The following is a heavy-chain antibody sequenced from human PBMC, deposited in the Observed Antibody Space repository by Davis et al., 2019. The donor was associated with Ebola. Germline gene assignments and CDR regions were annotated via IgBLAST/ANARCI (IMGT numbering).Heavy chain of an antibody. Sequence: GESLKISCAGSGFIFTNYAMSWVRQAPGKGLEWLAHINTDGSTITYAGSMKGRFTVSRDNAKNSLYLQMNSLRVDDTAVYYCVKGGGSLMTHWGQGTLVTVSS. D-gene: IGHD3-16*01. CDR3: VKGGGSLMTH. CDR1: GFIFTNYA. J-gene: IGHJ4*02. V-gene: IGHV3-11*01. CDR2: INTDGSTI.